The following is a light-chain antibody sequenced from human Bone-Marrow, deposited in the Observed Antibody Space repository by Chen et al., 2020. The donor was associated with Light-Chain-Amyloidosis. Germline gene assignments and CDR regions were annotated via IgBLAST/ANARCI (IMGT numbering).Light chain of an antibody. CDR1: QTISSNY. Sequence: EIVLTQSPGTLSLSLGEGANLSCRASQTISSNYLTWYQQKFGQAPRLLIYGSSSRATGIPDRFTGSGSGTDFTLTINRLEPDDFAMYYCQQYGTSPLTFGGGTKVEIK. CDR2: GSS. CDR3: QQYGTSPLT. J-gene: IGKJ4*01. V-gene: IGKV3-20*01.